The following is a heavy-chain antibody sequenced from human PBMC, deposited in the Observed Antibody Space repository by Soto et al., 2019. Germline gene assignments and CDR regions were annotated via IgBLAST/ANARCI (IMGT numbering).Heavy chain of an antibody. V-gene: IGHV3-33*01. CDR2: IWYDESNK. Sequence: GGSLRLSCAASGFTFSSYGMHWVRQAPGKGLEWVAVIWYDESNKYYADSVKGRFTISRDNSKNTLYLQMNSLRAEDTAVYYCARGTTDYYYYGMDVWGQGTTVTVSS. D-gene: IGHD1-1*01. CDR1: GFTFSSYG. J-gene: IGHJ6*02. CDR3: ARGTTDYYYYGMDV.